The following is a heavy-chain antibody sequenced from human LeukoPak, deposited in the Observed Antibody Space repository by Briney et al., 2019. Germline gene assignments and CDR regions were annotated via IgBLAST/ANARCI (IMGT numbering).Heavy chain of an antibody. J-gene: IGHJ4*02. D-gene: IGHD2-15*01. CDR3: ARGVSFFDY. CDR2: IYYSRST. V-gene: IGHV4-59*01. CDR1: GGSISSYY. Sequence: SETLPLTCTVSGGSISSYYWSWIRQPPRQGLEWIGYIYYSRSTNYNPSLKSRVTISVDTSKNQFSLKLSSVTAADTAVYYCARGVSFFDYWGQGTLVTVSS.